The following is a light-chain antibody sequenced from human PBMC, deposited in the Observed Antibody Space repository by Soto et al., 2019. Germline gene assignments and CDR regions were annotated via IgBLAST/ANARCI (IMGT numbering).Light chain of an antibody. Sequence: SYELTQTPSVSVAPGQTARITCGGNNIRNKSVQWYQQKPGQAPVVVVYVDTNRPSGIPERFSGSNSGNTATLTISRVEAGDEADYYCQVWDSSSDHWVFGGGTKLTVL. CDR2: VDT. V-gene: IGLV3-21*02. J-gene: IGLJ3*02. CDR1: NIRNKS. CDR3: QVWDSSSDHWV.